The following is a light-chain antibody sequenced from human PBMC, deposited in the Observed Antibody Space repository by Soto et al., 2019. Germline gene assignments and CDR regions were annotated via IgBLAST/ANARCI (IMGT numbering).Light chain of an antibody. CDR3: QSYDSSFYV. Sequence: QSVLTQPPSVSGAPGQRVTISCTGSSSNIGAGYDVHWYQQLPGTAPKLLIYGNSNRPSGVPDRFSGSKSGTSASLAITGLQAEDEADYYWQSYDSSFYVFGTGTKVTVL. V-gene: IGLV1-40*01. CDR2: GNS. CDR1: SSNIGAGYD. J-gene: IGLJ1*01.